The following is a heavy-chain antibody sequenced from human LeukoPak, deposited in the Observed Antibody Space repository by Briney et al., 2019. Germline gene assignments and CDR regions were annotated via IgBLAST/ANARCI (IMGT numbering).Heavy chain of an antibody. D-gene: IGHD3-10*01. J-gene: IGHJ4*02. CDR3: ARGPIDYYGSGSFPDY. Sequence: PSETLSLTCTVSGGSVSSGSYYWSWIRQLPGKGLEWIGYIYYSGSTNYNPSLKSRVTISVDTSKNQFSLKLSSVTAADTAVYYCARGPIDYYGSGSFPDYWGQGTLVTVSS. V-gene: IGHV4-61*01. CDR2: IYYSGST. CDR1: GGSVSSGSYY.